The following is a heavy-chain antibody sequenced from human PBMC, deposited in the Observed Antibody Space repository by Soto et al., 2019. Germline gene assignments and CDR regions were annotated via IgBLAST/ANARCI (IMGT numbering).Heavy chain of an antibody. Sequence: VQLVESGGGLVQPGGSLRLSCAVSGFTFSSSEMYWVRQAPGKGLEWISYIHPSGQPIFYADSVKGRFTISRDNGNNSLFLQMNSLRAEDTAVYYCARRASRWGQGTMVTVSS. CDR1: GFTFSSSE. CDR2: IHPSGQPI. J-gene: IGHJ3*01. V-gene: IGHV3-48*03. D-gene: IGHD1-26*01. CDR3: ARRASR.